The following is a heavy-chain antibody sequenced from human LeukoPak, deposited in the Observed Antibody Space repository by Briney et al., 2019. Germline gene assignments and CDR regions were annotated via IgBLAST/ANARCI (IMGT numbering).Heavy chain of an antibody. Sequence: GGSLRLSCAASGFIFRNYGMHWVRQAPGKGLEWVAFIRFDGTNKYYADSVKGRLTISRDNSKNTLYLQMNSLRVDDTGVYYCAGPSSSGVGYWGQGTLVTVSS. D-gene: IGHD6-6*01. CDR2: IRFDGTNK. J-gene: IGHJ4*02. V-gene: IGHV3-30*02. CDR1: GFIFRNYG. CDR3: AGPSSSGVGY.